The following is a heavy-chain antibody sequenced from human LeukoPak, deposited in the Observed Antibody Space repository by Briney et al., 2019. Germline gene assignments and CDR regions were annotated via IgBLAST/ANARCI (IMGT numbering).Heavy chain of an antibody. CDR3: ARDHSGYDPKGIGDY. D-gene: IGHD5-12*01. CDR1: GYTFTSYG. CDR2: ISAYNGNT. V-gene: IGHV1-18*01. J-gene: IGHJ4*02. Sequence: ASVKVSCKASGYTFTSYGISWVRQAPGQGLEWMGWISAYNGNTNYAQKLQGRVTMTTDTFTSTAYMELRSLRSDDTAVYYCARDHSGYDPKGIGDYWGQGTLVTVSS.